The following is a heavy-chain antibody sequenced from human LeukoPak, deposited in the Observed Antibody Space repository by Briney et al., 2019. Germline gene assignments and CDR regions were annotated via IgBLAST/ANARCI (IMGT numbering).Heavy chain of an antibody. CDR1: GFTFSSYA. V-gene: IGHV3-30*04. D-gene: IGHD5-24*01. CDR2: ISYDGSNK. J-gene: IGHJ4*02. CDR3: ARDLLPSLMSTVDY. Sequence: GGSLRLSCAASGFTFSSYAMHWVRQAPGKGLEWVAVISYDGSNKYYADSVKGRFTISRDNSKNTLYLQMNSLRAEDTAVYYCARDLLPSLMSTVDYWGQGTLVTVSS.